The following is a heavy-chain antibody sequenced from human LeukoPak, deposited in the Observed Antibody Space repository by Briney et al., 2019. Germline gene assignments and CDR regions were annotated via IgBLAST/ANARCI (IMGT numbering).Heavy chain of an antibody. CDR1: GFTFSSYS. V-gene: IGHV3-21*01. Sequence: GGSLRLSCAASGFTFSSYSMNWVPQAPGKGLERVSSIISSSSYIYYADSLKGRFTISRANAKNSLYLQMNTLRAQETPVYYCVRAVTSPLYSGSYAEAFDIWGQGTMVTVSS. CDR2: IISSSSYI. CDR3: VRAVTSPLYSGSYAEAFDI. J-gene: IGHJ3*02. D-gene: IGHD1-26*01.